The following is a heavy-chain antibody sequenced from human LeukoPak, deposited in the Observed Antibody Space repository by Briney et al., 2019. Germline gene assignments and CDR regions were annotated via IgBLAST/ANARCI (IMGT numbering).Heavy chain of an antibody. V-gene: IGHV1-18*01. CDR1: GYTFTSYD. CDR2: ISAYNGNT. J-gene: IGHJ4*02. CDR3: AREDCSGGSCYPADY. D-gene: IGHD2-15*01. Sequence: ASVKVSCKASGYTFTSYDISWVRQAPGQGLEWMGLISAYNGNTNYAQKLQGRVTMTTDTSTSTAYMELRSLRSDDTAVYYCAREDCSGGSCYPADYWGQGTLVTVSS.